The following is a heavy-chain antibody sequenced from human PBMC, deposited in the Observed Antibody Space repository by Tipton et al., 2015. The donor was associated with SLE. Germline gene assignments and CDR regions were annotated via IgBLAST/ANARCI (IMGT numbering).Heavy chain of an antibody. CDR1: GYTFTGQY. Sequence: QLVQSGPEVKKPGASLRVSCRASGYTFTGQYIHWIRQAPGQGLEWMGRINPYNGAANYALNFQGRVTVTRDTSISTAYMDLSRLRSDDTAVYYCARGLLAHFDYWGQGTLVTVPS. CDR3: ARGLLAHFDY. V-gene: IGHV1-2*06. CDR2: INPYNGAA. J-gene: IGHJ4*02. D-gene: IGHD3-3*01.